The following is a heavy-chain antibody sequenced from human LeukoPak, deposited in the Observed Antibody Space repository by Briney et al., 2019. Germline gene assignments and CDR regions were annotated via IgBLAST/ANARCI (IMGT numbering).Heavy chain of an antibody. CDR3: GRHVQAPSFDP. Sequence: SETLSLTCTVSGGSTTINGYYWAWIRQPPGKGLEWIGSIYCNGNTYYNPSLKSRVTISADTSTNHFSLKLTSVTAADTAVYYCGRHVQAPSFDPWGQGTLVTVSS. V-gene: IGHV4-39*01. J-gene: IGHJ5*02. D-gene: IGHD1-1*01. CDR2: IYCNGNT. CDR1: GGSTTINGYY.